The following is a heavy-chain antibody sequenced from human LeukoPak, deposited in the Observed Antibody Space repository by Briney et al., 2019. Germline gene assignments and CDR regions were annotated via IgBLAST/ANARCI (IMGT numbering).Heavy chain of an antibody. CDR2: ISGYNGNT. V-gene: IGHV1-18*01. D-gene: IGHD1-26*01. CDR1: GYTFTSYD. CDR3: ARDRIVGAEDDAFHF. J-gene: IGHJ3*01. Sequence: ASVKVSCKASGYTFTSYDINWVRQAAGQGLEWMGWISGYNGNTNYAQKVQGRVTMTADTSMSTAFMELRSLRSDDTAVYYCARDRIVGAEDDAFHFWGRGTMVTVSS.